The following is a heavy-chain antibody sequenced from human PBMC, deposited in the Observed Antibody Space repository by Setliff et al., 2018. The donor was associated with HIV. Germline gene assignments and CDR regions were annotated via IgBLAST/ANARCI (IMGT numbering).Heavy chain of an antibody. CDR1: GFTFSSYA. CDR3: ARPTNIDTLYYGSQTFYMYYYGLDV. J-gene: IGHJ6*02. D-gene: IGHD1-26*01. Sequence: PGGSLRLSCAASGFTFSSYAMSWVRQAPGKGLEWVSAISGSGGSTYYADSVKGRFTISRDNSKNTLYLQMNSLRAEDTAVYYCARPTNIDTLYYGSQTFYMYYYGLDVWGQGTTVTVSS. V-gene: IGHV3-23*01. CDR2: ISGSGGST.